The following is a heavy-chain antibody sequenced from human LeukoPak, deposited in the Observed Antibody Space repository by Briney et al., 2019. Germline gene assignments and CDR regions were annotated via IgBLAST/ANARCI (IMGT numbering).Heavy chain of an antibody. J-gene: IGHJ4*02. D-gene: IGHD1-26*01. CDR1: GYTFTGYY. CDR3: ARWWGQEGATDY. CDR2: INPNSGGT. Sequence: ASVKVSCKASGYTFTGYYMHWVRQAPGQGLEWMGWINPNSGGTNYAQKFQGRVTITRNTSISTAYMELSSLRSEDTAVYYCARWWGQEGATDYWGQGTLVTVSS. V-gene: IGHV1-2*02.